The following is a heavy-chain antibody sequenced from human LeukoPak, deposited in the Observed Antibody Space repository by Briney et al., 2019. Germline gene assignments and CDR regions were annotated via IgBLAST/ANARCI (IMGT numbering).Heavy chain of an antibody. J-gene: IGHJ4*01. V-gene: IGHV3-23*01. CDR2: ISGSGGST. CDR1: GFTFSSYA. D-gene: IGHD3-22*01. Sequence: GGSLSLSCAASGFTFSSYAMSWVRQAPGKGMEWVSAISGSGGSTYYADSVKGRFTISRDKSKNTLYLQMSSLRAEDTTVYYCAKSGPSSSVLQKYYFDYWGHGTLVTVSS. CDR3: AKSGPSSSVLQKYYFDY.